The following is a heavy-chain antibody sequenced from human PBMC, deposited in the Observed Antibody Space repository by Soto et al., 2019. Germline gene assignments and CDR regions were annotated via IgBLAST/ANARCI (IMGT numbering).Heavy chain of an antibody. V-gene: IGHV3-15*01. CDR3: TIRPLYNSGWVA. CDR2: IKSKTDGGTI. Sequence: GSLRLSCAASGFTFNNAWMSWVRQAPGKGLEWVGRIKSKTDGGTIDYAAPVKGRFTISRDDSKNTLFLQMNSLKTEDIGMYYCTIRPLYNSGWVAWGQGTLVTVSS. D-gene: IGHD6-19*01. CDR1: GFTFNNAW. J-gene: IGHJ5*02.